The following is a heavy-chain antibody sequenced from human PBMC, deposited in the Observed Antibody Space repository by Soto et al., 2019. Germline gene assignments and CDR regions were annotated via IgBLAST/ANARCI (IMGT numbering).Heavy chain of an antibody. CDR2: IDYSGST. V-gene: IGHV4-28*01. CDR1: GSSISSSNW. J-gene: IGHJ3*02. Sequence: SETLSLTCAVSGSSISSSNWWGWIRQPPGKGLEWIGYIDYSGSTYYSPSLKSRVTMSLDTSKNQFSLKLSSVTAVDTAVYYCARSITSVGDAFDIWGKGTMVT. CDR3: ARSITSVGDAFDI. D-gene: IGHD1-20*01.